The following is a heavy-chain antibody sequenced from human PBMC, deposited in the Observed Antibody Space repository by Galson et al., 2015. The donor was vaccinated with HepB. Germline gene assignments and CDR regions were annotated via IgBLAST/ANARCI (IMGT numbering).Heavy chain of an antibody. CDR2: ISAYHGTT. J-gene: IGHJ4*02. D-gene: IGHD3-10*01. CDR3: ARVVVRGVIRVFGYFDY. Sequence: QSGAEVKKPGASVKVSCKASGYTFTSYGISWVRQAPGQGLEWMGWISAYHGTTNYAQKLQGRVTITTDTSTSTAYMELRSLRSDDTAVYYCARVVVRGVIRVFGYFDYWGQGTLVTVSS. V-gene: IGHV1-18*01. CDR1: GYTFTSYG.